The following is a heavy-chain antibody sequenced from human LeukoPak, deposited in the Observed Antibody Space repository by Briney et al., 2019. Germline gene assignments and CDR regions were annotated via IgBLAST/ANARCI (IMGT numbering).Heavy chain of an antibody. V-gene: IGHV4-38-2*02. CDR3: ARGVTMVRGVDLNYFDY. Sequence: SETLSLTCTVSGYSISSGYYWGWIRQPPGKGLEWIGSIYHSGSTYYNPSLKSRVTISVDTSKNQFSLKLSSVTAADTAVYYCARGVTMVRGVDLNYFDYWGQGTLVTVSS. CDR1: GYSISSGYY. J-gene: IGHJ4*02. D-gene: IGHD3-10*01. CDR2: IYHSGST.